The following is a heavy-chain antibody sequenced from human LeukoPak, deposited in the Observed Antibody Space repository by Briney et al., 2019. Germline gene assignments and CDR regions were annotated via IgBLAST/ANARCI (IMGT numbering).Heavy chain of an antibody. Sequence: SETLSLTCTVSGGSISSSSYYWGWIRQPPGKRLEWIGSIYYSGSTYYNPSLKSRVTISVDTSKNQFSLKLSSVTAADTAVYYCARLRGSGYSSGWYAHYYYYMDVWGKGTTVTISS. D-gene: IGHD6-19*01. J-gene: IGHJ6*03. CDR2: IYYSGST. CDR1: GGSISSSSYY. V-gene: IGHV4-39*01. CDR3: ARLRGSGYSSGWYAHYYYYMDV.